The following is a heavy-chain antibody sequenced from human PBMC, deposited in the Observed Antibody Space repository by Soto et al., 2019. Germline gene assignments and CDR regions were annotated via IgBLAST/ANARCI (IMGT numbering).Heavy chain of an antibody. CDR2: ISGSGGST. Sequence: GGSLRHSCAASGFTFSNYAMSWVRKKQGKGLEWVSAISGSGGSTHYADSVKGRFTISRDNSKNTAYLQMSSLRPEDTAVYYCVKGEYYYGGSAYYPSDYWCQGRMVTVSS. CDR3: VKGEYYYGGSAYYPSDY. D-gene: IGHD3-22*01. J-gene: IGHJ4*02. CDR1: GFTFSNYA. V-gene: IGHV3-23*01.